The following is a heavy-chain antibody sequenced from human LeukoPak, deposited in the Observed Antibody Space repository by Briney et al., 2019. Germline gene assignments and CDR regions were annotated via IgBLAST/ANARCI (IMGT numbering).Heavy chain of an antibody. Sequence: SETLSLTCTVSGGSISSSSYYWGWIRQPPGKGLEWIGSIYYSGSTYYNPSLKSRVTISVDTSKNQFSLKLSSVTAADTAVYYCARQVVPAARLDNNWFDPWGQGTLVTVSS. CDR2: IYYSGST. CDR1: GGSISSSSYY. D-gene: IGHD2-2*01. J-gene: IGHJ5*02. CDR3: ARQVVPAARLDNNWFDP. V-gene: IGHV4-39*01.